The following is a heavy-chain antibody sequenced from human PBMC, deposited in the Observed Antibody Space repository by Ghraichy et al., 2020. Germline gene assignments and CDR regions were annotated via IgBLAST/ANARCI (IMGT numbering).Heavy chain of an antibody. Sequence: GVLRLSCAASGFTFSSYAMNWVRQAPGKGLEWVSVISGSGGSTYNADSVKGRFTISRDNSKNTLYLQMNSLRADDTAAYYCAKGSGDSCYTGIDYWGQGTLVTVSS. CDR2: ISGSGGST. J-gene: IGHJ4*02. CDR3: AKGSGDSCYTGIDY. V-gene: IGHV3-23*01. D-gene: IGHD2-15*01. CDR1: GFTFSSYA.